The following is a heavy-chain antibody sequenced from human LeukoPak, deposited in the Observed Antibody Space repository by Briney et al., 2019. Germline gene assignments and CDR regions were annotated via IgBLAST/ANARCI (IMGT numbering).Heavy chain of an antibody. J-gene: IGHJ6*02. V-gene: IGHV1-46*01. CDR3: ARERWLQSHPLSTPYGMDV. D-gene: IGHD5-12*01. CDR2: INPSGGST. CDR1: GYTFTSYY. Sequence: GASVKVSCKASGYTFTSYYMHWVRQALGQGLEWMGIINPSGGSTSYAQKFQGRVTMTRDTSTSTVYMELSSLRSEDTAVYYCARERWLQSHPLSTPYGMDVWGQGTTVTVSS.